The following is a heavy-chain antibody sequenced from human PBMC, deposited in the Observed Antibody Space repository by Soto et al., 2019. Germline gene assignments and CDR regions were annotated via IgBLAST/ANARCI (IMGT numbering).Heavy chain of an antibody. D-gene: IGHD4-17*01. J-gene: IGHJ5*02. CDR2: IYYSGST. CDR1: GGSISSYY. V-gene: IGHV4-39*01. Sequence: SETLSLTCTVSGGSISSYYWSWIRQPPGKGLEWIGSIYYSGSTYYNPSLKSRVTISVDTSKNQFSLKLSSVTAADTAVYYCARRRVPDYGDYYSNNWFDPWGQGTLVTVSS. CDR3: ARRRVPDYGDYYSNNWFDP.